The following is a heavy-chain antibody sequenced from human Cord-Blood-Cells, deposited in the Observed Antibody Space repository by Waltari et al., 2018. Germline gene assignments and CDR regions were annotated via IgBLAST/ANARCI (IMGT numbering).Heavy chain of an antibody. V-gene: IGHV4-34*01. CDR1: GGSFSGYY. CDR3: ARGPDY. CDR2: INHTGST. J-gene: IGHJ4*02. Sequence: QVQLQQWGAGLLKPSETLSLTCAVYGGSFSGYYWSWIRQPPGKGLGWIGEINHTGSTNYNPALKSLYTISVDTSKTMFSLRLSAVTAAHTAVYYCARGPDYWGPGTLVTVSS.